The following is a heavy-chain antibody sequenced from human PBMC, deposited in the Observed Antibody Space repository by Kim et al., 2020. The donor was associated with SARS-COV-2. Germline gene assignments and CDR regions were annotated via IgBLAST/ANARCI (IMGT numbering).Heavy chain of an antibody. D-gene: IGHD6-19*01. CDR2: ITNGGNP. V-gene: IGHV3-23*01. CDR3: AKNHSNSGCRAFVS. J-gene: IGHJ4*02. CDR1: GFTFTSRA. Sequence: GGSLRLSCVASGFTFTSRAMSWVRQIPGKGLEWVASITNGGNPYYAASVKGRFTVSRDITKATLYLQLNSLRAEDTALYYCAKNHSNSGCRAFVSWGQGT.